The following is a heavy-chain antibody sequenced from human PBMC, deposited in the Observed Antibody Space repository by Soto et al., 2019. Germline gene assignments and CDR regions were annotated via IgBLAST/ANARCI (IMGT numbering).Heavy chain of an antibody. CDR2: IKQDGSQK. CDR1: GFSFSSYL. J-gene: IGHJ3*02. V-gene: IGHV3-7*03. D-gene: IGHD3-3*01. Sequence: LRLSCAASGFSFSSYLMNWVRQAPGKGLEWAANIKQDGSQKYYVDSVKGRFTISRDNAKNSLYLQMNSLRAEDTAIYYCARSNYDFWSGGSLDIWGQGTMVTVS. CDR3: ARSNYDFWSGGSLDI.